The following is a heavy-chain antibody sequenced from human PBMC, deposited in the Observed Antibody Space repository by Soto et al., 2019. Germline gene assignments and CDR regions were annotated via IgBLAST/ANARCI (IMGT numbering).Heavy chain of an antibody. CDR3: ASALRLYFYYYGMDV. D-gene: IGHD4-17*01. Sequence: PGGSLRLSCAASGFTFSSYGMHWVRQAPGKGLEWVAVISYDGSNKYYADSVKGRFTISRDNSKNTLYLQMNSLRAEDTAVYYCASALRLYFYYYGMDVWGQGTTVTVSS. J-gene: IGHJ6*02. CDR2: ISYDGSNK. CDR1: GFTFSSYG. V-gene: IGHV3-30*03.